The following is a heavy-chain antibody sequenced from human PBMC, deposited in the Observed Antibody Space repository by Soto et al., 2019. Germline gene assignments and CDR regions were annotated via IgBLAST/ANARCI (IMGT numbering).Heavy chain of an antibody. D-gene: IGHD2-15*01. CDR3: VKGSEVARQELDY. CDR2: ISSDGSDK. J-gene: IGHJ4*02. Sequence: QVQLVESGGGVVQPRRSLRLSCAASGFSFSNCGMHWVRQAPGKGLEWVAAISSDGSDKYYSESVKGRFTISRDNFKNTLFLQMNSLRVEDTAVYYCVKGSEVARQELDYWGQGTLVTVSS. CDR1: GFSFSNCG. V-gene: IGHV3-30*18.